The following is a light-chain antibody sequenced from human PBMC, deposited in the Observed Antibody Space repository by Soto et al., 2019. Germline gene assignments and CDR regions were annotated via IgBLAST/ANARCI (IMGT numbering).Light chain of an antibody. CDR1: QSVSSY. Sequence: EIVLTQFPATLSLSLGERATLSCRASQSVSSYLAWYQQKPGQAPRLLIYDASNRATGITARFSGSGSRTDFTLTISSLGSEDFQAYYSQQRSNCQWTFCHGTKVKIK. CDR3: QQRSNCQWT. J-gene: IGKJ1*01. V-gene: IGKV3-11*01. CDR2: DAS.